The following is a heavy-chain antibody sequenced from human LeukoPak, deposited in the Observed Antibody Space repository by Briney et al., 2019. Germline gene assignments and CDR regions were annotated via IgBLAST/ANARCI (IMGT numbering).Heavy chain of an antibody. CDR3: ARALQTYYCSSTSCYNYYYYMDV. Sequence: PSETLSLTCTVSGGSISSSSYYWGWIRQPPGKGLEWIGSIYYSGSTYYNPSLKSRVTISVDTSKNQFSLKLSSVTAADTAVYYCARALQTYYCSSTSCYNYYYYMDVWGKGTTVTVSS. CDR1: GGSISSSSYY. V-gene: IGHV4-39*01. D-gene: IGHD2-2*02. J-gene: IGHJ6*03. CDR2: IYYSGST.